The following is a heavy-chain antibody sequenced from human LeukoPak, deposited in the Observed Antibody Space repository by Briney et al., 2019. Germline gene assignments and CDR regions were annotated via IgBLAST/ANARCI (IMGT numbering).Heavy chain of an antibody. V-gene: IGHV3-64*04. CDR2: IDSGGRRT. Sequence: PGGSLRLSCSVPGFRFGNYAMHWVRQAPGKGLXYVSTIDSGGRRTYYGXXVKGRFIISRDNSKNTLYVQMNSLRGEDTAVYYCAKDQRWESPHYLASWGQGTLVTVSS. CDR3: AKDQRWESPHYLAS. D-gene: IGHD1-26*01. J-gene: IGHJ4*02. CDR1: GFRFGNYA.